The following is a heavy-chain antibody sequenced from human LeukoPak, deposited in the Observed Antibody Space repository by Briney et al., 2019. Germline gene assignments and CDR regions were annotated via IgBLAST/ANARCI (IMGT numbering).Heavy chain of an antibody. CDR2: ISSSGSTI. J-gene: IGHJ4*02. CDR1: GFTFSDYY. V-gene: IGHV3-11*01. Sequence: GGSLRLSCAASGFTFSDYYMSWIRQAPGKGLEWVSYISSSGSTIYYADSVKGRFTISRDNAKNSLYLQMNSLRAEDTAVYYCARVAVAGTGIWSLNNQAREPHDYWGQGTLVTVSS. CDR3: ARVAVAGTGIWSLNNQAREPHDY. D-gene: IGHD6-19*01.